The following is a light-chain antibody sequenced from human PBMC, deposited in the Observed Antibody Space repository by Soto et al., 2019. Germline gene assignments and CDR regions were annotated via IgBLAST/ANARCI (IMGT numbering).Light chain of an antibody. CDR2: DVS. Sequence: QSALTQPRSVSGSPGQSVTISCTGTSSDVGGYNYVSWYQQHPGKAPKLMIYDVSQRPSGVPDRFSGSKSDNTASLTISGLQHEDEADYYCCSYAGSHFLFGGGTKLTVL. CDR3: CSYAGSHFL. J-gene: IGLJ2*01. CDR1: SSDVGGYNY. V-gene: IGLV2-11*01.